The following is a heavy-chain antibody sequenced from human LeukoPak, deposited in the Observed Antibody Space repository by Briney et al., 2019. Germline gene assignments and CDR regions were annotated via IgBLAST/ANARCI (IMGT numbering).Heavy chain of an antibody. CDR1: GGSIDSSVW. J-gene: IGHJ5*02. Sequence: SGTLSLTCDVSGGSIDSSVWWSWVRPPPGKGLEWVGQIYHTGSTNYNPSLRSRVSISQDKSKNQFSLRLSYVTAADTAVYYCARDSPLPRVSGFDPWGQGTLVIVSS. V-gene: IGHV4-4*02. CDR3: ARDSPLPRVSGFDP. CDR2: IYHTGST.